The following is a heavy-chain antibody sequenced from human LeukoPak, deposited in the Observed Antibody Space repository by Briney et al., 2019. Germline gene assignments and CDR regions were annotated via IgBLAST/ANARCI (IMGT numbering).Heavy chain of an antibody. V-gene: IGHV3-30*04. CDR3: ASPMVRGVMEKWSDP. J-gene: IGHJ5*02. Sequence: GGSLRLSCAASGFTFSSYAMHWVRQAPGKGLEWVAVISYDGSNKYYADSVKGRFTISRDNSKNTLYLQMNSLRAEDTAVYYCASPMVRGVMEKWSDPWGQGTLVTVSS. CDR2: ISYDGSNK. D-gene: IGHD3-10*01. CDR1: GFTFSSYA.